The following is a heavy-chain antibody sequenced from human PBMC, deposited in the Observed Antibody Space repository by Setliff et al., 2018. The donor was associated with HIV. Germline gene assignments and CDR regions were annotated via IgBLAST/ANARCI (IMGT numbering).Heavy chain of an antibody. Sequence: KSSETLSLTCTVSGDSISSYYWSWIRQPPGKGLEWIGYIYTSGITDYNPSLKSRVTISGDTSKNQFSLKLSSVTAADTAVYYCARDRRGYYYGSGSCYMDVWGTGTTVTVS. CDR1: GDSISSYY. CDR3: ARDRRGYYYGSGSCYMDV. CDR2: IYTSGIT. J-gene: IGHJ6*03. V-gene: IGHV4-4*08. D-gene: IGHD3-10*01.